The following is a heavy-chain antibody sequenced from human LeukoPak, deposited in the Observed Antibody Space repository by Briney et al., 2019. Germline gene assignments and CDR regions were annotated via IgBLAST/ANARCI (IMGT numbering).Heavy chain of an antibody. D-gene: IGHD5-18*01. CDR2: IYYSGST. V-gene: IGHV4-59*08. CDR3: ARPGVGSGRYGAFDI. CDR1: GGSISSYY. Sequence: SETLSLTCTVTGGSISSYYWSWIRQPPGKGLEWIGYIYYSGSTNYNPSLKSRVTISVDTSKNQFSLKLSSVTAADTAVYYCARPGVGSGRYGAFDIWGQGTMVTVSS. J-gene: IGHJ3*02.